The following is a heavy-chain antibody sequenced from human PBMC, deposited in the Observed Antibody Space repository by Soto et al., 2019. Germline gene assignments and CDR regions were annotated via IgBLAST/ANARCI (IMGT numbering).Heavy chain of an antibody. V-gene: IGHV4-4*02. J-gene: IGHJ6*02. CDR2: IYHSGST. CDR1: GGSISSSNW. CDR3: ARDVVAGGYYYYGMDV. Sequence: SETLSLTCAVSGGSISSSNWWSWVRQPPGKGLEWIGEIYHSGSTNYNPSLKSRVTISVEKSKNQFSLKLSSVTAADTAVYYCARDVVAGGYYYYGMDVWGQGTTVTVSS. D-gene: IGHD6-19*01.